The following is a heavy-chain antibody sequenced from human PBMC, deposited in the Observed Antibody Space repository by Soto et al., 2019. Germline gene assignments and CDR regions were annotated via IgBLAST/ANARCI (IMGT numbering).Heavy chain of an antibody. CDR1: GYSFTSYW. CDR3: AGGGVRGVITRTTEYYGMDV. J-gene: IGHJ6*02. V-gene: IGHV5-51*01. CDR2: IYPGDSDT. Sequence: GESLKISCKGSGYSFTSYWIGWVRQMPGKGLEWMGIIYPGDSDTRYSPSFQGQVTISADKSISTAYLQWSSLKASDTAMYYCAGGGVRGVITRTTEYYGMDVWGQGTTVYVSS. D-gene: IGHD3-10*01.